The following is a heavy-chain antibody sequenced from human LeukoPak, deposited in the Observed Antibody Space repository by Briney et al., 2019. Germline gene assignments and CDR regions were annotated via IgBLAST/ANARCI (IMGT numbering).Heavy chain of an antibody. D-gene: IGHD3-10*01. J-gene: IGHJ4*02. Sequence: AGGSLRLSCAASGFTFSAYGMNWVRQAPGKGLEWVSSISSSSDHIYYAESVKGRFTISRDNAKNSLYVQVNSLRAEDTAVYYCARGSGSGSYYPRFDYWGQGTLVTVSS. CDR2: ISSSSDHI. CDR3: ARGSGSGSYYPRFDY. CDR1: GFTFSAYG. V-gene: IGHV3-21*01.